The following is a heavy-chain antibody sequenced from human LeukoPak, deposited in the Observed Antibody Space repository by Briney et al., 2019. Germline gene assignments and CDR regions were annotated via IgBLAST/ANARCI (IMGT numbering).Heavy chain of an antibody. CDR3: ARRDSRWFDP. CDR1: GYSINNYY. Sequence: PSETLSLTCTVSGYSINNYYWSWIRQSPGKGLEWIVYIYYSGSTNYNPFLKSRVTMSVDTSKTQFSLKRTSVTAADTAVYYCARRDSRWFDPWGQGTLVTVSS. D-gene: IGHD3/OR15-3a*01. V-gene: IGHV4-59*08. J-gene: IGHJ5*02. CDR2: IYYSGST.